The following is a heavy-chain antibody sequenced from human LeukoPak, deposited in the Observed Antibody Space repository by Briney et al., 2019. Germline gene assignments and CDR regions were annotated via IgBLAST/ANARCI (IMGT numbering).Heavy chain of an antibody. CDR2: IYSGGST. J-gene: IGHJ4*02. CDR1: GFTFSSYS. CDR3: ARGAALR. D-gene: IGHD6-13*01. Sequence: GGSLRLSCAASGFTFSSYSMNWVRQAPGKGLEWVSVIYSGGSTYYADSVKGRFTISRHNSKNTLYLQMNSLRAEDTAVYYCARGAALRWGQGTLVTVSS. V-gene: IGHV3-53*04.